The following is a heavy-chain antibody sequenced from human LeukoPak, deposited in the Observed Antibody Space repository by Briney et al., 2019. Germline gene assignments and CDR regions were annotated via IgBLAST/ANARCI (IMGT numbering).Heavy chain of an antibody. J-gene: IGHJ1*01. CDR1: GFTFDDYA. Sequence: GGSPRLSCAASGFTFDDYAMHWVRQAPGKGLEWVSLISGDGGSTYYADSVKGRFTISRDNSKNSLYLQMNSLRTEDTALYYCAKAPYYDSSGYYSPSEYFQHWGQGTLVTVSS. V-gene: IGHV3-43*02. CDR2: ISGDGGST. CDR3: AKAPYYDSSGYYSPSEYFQH. D-gene: IGHD3-22*01.